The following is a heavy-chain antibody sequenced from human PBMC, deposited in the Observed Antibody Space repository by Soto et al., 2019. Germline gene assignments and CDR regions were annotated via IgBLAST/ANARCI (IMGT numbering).Heavy chain of an antibody. CDR1: GFTFSSYS. CDR3: ARDTDLGVYYGMDV. CDR2: ISSSSSYI. V-gene: IGHV3-21*01. Sequence: EVQLVESGGGLVKPGGSLRLSCAASGFTFSSYSMNWVRQAPGKGLEWVSSISSSSSYIYYADSVKGRFTISRDNAKNSLYLQMNSLRAEDTAVYYCARDTDLGVYYGMDVWGQGTTVTVSS. J-gene: IGHJ6*02.